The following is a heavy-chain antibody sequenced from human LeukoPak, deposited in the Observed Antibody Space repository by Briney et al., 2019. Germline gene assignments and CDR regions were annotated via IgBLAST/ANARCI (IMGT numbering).Heavy chain of an antibody. J-gene: IGHJ5*02. V-gene: IGHV4-59*01. CDR2: IYYSGST. D-gene: IGHD2-15*01. Sequence: PSETLSLTCTVSGGSISSYYWSWIRQPPGKGLEWIGYIYYSGSTNYNPSLKSRVTISVDTSKNQFSLKLSSVTAADTAVYYCAGTTSYCSGGSCLRFDPWGQGTLVTVSS. CDR1: GGSISSYY. CDR3: AGTTSYCSGGSCLRFDP.